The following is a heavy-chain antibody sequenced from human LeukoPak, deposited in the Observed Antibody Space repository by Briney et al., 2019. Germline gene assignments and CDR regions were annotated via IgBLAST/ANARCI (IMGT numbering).Heavy chain of an antibody. D-gene: IGHD3-3*01. V-gene: IGHV1-8*03. CDR1: GGTFTSYD. Sequence: ASVKVSCKASGGTFTSYDINWVRQATGQGLEWMGWMNPNSGNTGYAQKFQGRVTITWNTSISTAYMELSSLRSEDTAVYYCARGANYDFWSGYYPYYYYMDVWGKGTTVTVSS. CDR3: ARGANYDFWSGYYPYYYYMDV. CDR2: MNPNSGNT. J-gene: IGHJ6*03.